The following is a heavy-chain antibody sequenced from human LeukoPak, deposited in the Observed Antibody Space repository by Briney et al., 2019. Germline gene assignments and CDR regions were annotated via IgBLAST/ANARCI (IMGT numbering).Heavy chain of an antibody. CDR3: ARDRIVVVTAPFDY. D-gene: IGHD2-21*02. J-gene: IGHJ4*02. Sequence: GASVKVSCKASGYTFTSYGISWVRQAPGQGLEWMGWISAYNGNTNYAQKLQGRVTMTTDTSTSTAYMELRSLRSDDTAVYYCARDRIVVVTAPFDYWGQGTLVTVPS. CDR1: GYTFTSYG. CDR2: ISAYNGNT. V-gene: IGHV1-18*01.